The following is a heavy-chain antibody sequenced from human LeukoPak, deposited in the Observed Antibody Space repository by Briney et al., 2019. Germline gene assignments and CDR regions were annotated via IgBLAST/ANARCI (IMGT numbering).Heavy chain of an antibody. CDR1: GFTCDDYG. CDR2: INWNGGSS. V-gene: IGHV3-20*01. Sequence: GGSLRLSCAASGFTCDDYGMSWVRQAPGKGLEWVSGINWNGGSSGYADSVKGRFTISRDNAKNSLYLQMNSLRAEDRAWYDCATDIAAAGIYFDYWGQGTLVTVSS. D-gene: IGHD6-13*01. J-gene: IGHJ4*02. CDR3: ATDIAAAGIYFDY.